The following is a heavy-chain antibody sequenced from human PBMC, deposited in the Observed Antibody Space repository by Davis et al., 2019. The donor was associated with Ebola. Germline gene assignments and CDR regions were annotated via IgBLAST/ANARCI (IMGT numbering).Heavy chain of an antibody. D-gene: IGHD3-22*01. CDR3: ARRDSYYDSSGYYPFDY. CDR2: INHSGST. V-gene: IGHV4-34*01. Sequence: SETLSLTCAVYGGSLSGYYWSWIRQPPGKGLEWIGEINHSGSTNYNPSLKSRVTISVDTSKNQFSLKLSSVTAADTAVYYCARRDSYYDSSGYYPFDYWGQGTLVTVSS. J-gene: IGHJ4*02. CDR1: GGSLSGYY.